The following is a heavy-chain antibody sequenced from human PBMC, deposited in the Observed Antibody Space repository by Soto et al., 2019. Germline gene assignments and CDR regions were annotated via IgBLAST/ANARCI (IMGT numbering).Heavy chain of an antibody. CDR3: AKGADIVVVPARFDY. CDR1: GYTFSSYA. V-gene: IGHV3-23*01. J-gene: IGHJ4*02. CDR2: ISGSGGST. D-gene: IGHD2-2*01. Sequence: EVQLLESGGGFVQPGGSLRLSCAASGYTFSSYAMSWVPQAPGKGLEWVSAISGSGGSTYYADSVKGRFTISRDNSKNTLYLQMNSLRAEDTAVYYCAKGADIVVVPARFDYWGQGTLVTVSS.